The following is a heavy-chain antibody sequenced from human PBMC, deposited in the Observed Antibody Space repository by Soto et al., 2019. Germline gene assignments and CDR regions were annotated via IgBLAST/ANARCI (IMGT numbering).Heavy chain of an antibody. CDR1: GYTFTSYG. D-gene: IGHD3-9*01. CDR2: ISAYNGNT. V-gene: IGHV1-18*01. Sequence: ASVKVSCKASGYTFTSYGISWVQQAPGQGLEWMGWISAYNGNTNYAQKLQGRVTMTTDTSTSTAYMELRSLRSDDTAVYYCARDKYYDILTGYYSRDYYYGMDVWGQGTTVTVSS. J-gene: IGHJ6*02. CDR3: ARDKYYDILTGYYSRDYYYGMDV.